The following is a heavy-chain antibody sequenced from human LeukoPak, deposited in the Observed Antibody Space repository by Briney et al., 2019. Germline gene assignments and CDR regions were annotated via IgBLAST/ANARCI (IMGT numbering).Heavy chain of an antibody. J-gene: IGHJ6*02. V-gene: IGHV4-39*07. CDR2: IYYSGST. D-gene: IGHD5-24*01. CDR3: ARRTNYAPDV. Sequence: SETLSLTCTVSGGSISSSSYYWGWIRQPPGKGLEWIGSIYYSGSTNYNPSLKSRVTISVDTSKNQFSLKLSSVTAADTAVYYCARRTNYAPDVWGQGTTVTVSS. CDR1: GGSISSSSYY.